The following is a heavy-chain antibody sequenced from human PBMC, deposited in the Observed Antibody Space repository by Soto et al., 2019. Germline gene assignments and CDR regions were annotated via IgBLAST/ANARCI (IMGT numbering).Heavy chain of an antibody. J-gene: IGHJ4*02. V-gene: IGHV3-23*01. CDR2: ISGSGDST. CDR1: GFTFSSYA. Sequence: EVQLLESGGGLVQPGGSLRLSCAASGFTFSSYAMRWVRQAPGKGLEWVSAISGSGDSTYYADSVKGRFTISRDNSKNTLYLQMNILRGEDTAVYHCARRGSGSYYDYWGQGTLVTVSS. CDR3: ARRGSGSYYDY. D-gene: IGHD1-26*01.